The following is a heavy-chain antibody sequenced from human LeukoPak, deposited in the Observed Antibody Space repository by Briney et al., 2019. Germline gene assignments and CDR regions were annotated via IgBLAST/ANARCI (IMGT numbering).Heavy chain of an antibody. CDR2: IIPIFGTA. CDR3: ARGIQAKAARGWYFDL. J-gene: IGHJ2*01. D-gene: IGHD6-6*01. Sequence: SVKVSCKASGGTFSSYAISWVRQAPGQGLEWMGGIIPIFGTANYAQKFQGRVTITTDESTSTAYVELSSLRSEDTAVYYCARGIQAKAARGWYFDLWGRGTLVTVSS. CDR1: GGTFSSYA. V-gene: IGHV1-69*05.